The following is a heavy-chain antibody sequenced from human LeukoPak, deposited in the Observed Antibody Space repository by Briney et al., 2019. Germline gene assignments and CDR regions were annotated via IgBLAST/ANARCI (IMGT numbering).Heavy chain of an antibody. V-gene: IGHV7-4-1*02. CDR1: GYTFTSYA. Sequence: ASVKVSCKASGYTFTSYAMNWVRQAPGQGLEWMGWINTNTGNPTYAQGFTGRFVFSLDTSVSTAYLQISSLKAEDTAVYYCARGSTYYESSGQVPFDYWGQGTLVTVSS. CDR3: ARGSTYYESSGQVPFDY. CDR2: INTNTGNP. J-gene: IGHJ4*02. D-gene: IGHD3-22*01.